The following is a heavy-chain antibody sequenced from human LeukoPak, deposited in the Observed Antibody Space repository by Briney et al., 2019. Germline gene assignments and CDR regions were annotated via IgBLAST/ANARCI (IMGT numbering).Heavy chain of an antibody. CDR1: GYTFTDYY. CDR2: INPNSGDT. V-gene: IGHV1-2*02. CDR3: ARRIAEAGNDAFDI. Sequence: ASVKVSCKASGYTFTDYYIHWVRQAPGQGLGWMGWINPNSGDTNYAQKFQGRVTMTRDTSISTAYMELSRLRSDDTAVYYCARRIAEAGNDAFDIWGQGTMVTVSS. J-gene: IGHJ3*02. D-gene: IGHD6-13*01.